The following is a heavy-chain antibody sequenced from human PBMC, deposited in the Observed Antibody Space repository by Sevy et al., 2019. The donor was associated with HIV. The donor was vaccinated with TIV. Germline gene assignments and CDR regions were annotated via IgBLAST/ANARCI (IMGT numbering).Heavy chain of an antibody. CDR3: AGLELSGSGWYGNGMDV. J-gene: IGHJ6*02. CDR1: GYTFSTYG. V-gene: IGHV1-18*01. D-gene: IGHD6-19*01. CDR2: ISTYNSNT. Sequence: ASVKVSCKASGYTFSTYGISWVRQAPGQGLEWMGWISTYNSNTNYAQKLQGRVTMTTDTSTSTAYMERRGLRSDDTAVYYCAGLELSGSGWYGNGMDVWGQGTTVTVSS.